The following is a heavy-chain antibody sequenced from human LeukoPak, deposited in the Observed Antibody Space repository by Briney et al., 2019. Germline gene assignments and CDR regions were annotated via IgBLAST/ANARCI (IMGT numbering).Heavy chain of an antibody. CDR1: GFTFSSHW. V-gene: IGHV3-74*01. CDR2: ISSDGTTT. J-gene: IGHJ4*02. Sequence: QPGGSLRLSCAASGFTFSSHWMHWVRQAPGKGLVWVSRISSDGTTTSYADSVKGRFTISRDNAKNTLYLEMNSLRAEDTAVYYCARTGNLDYWGQGTLVTVSS. CDR3: ARTGNLDY.